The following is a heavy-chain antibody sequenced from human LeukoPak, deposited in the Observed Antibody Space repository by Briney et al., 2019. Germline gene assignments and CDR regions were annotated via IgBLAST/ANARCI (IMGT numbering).Heavy chain of an antibody. V-gene: IGHV4-34*01. CDR3: ATRRGGPYPYYFDH. CDR2: VNDRGTT. D-gene: IGHD2-15*01. J-gene: IGHJ4*02. Sequence: SETLSRTCAVYGDSFSGYYWSWVRQSPGTGLEWIGEVNDRGTTNYNPNLKSRVTISVVTSSNQFSLKLTSVTAADTAIYFCATRRGGPYPYYFDHWDQGALVTVSS. CDR1: GDSFSGYY.